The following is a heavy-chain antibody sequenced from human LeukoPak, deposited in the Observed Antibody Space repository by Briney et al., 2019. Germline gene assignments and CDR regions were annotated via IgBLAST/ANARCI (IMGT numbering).Heavy chain of an antibody. J-gene: IGHJ3*02. V-gene: IGHV4-59*12. CDR2: IYYSGST. CDR1: GGSISSYY. CDR3: ARDRTDAFDI. Sequence: SETLSLTCTVSGGSISSYYWSWIRQPPGKGLEWIGYIYYSGSTNYNPSLKSRVTISVDTSKNQFSLKLSSVTAADTAVYYCARDRTDAFDIWGQGTMVTVSS.